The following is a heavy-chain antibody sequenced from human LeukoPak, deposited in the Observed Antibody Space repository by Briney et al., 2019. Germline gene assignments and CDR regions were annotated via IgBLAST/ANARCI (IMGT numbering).Heavy chain of an antibody. J-gene: IGHJ4*02. Sequence: SGGSLRLSCAASGFTFSSYWMSWVRQAPGKGLEWVANIKQDGSEKYYVDSVKGRFTISRDNSKNTLYLQMNSLRAEDTAVYYCARLAVTTPYYFDYWGQGTLVTVSS. CDR2: IKQDGSEK. CDR1: GFTFSSYW. D-gene: IGHD2-21*02. CDR3: ARLAVTTPYYFDY. V-gene: IGHV3-7*01.